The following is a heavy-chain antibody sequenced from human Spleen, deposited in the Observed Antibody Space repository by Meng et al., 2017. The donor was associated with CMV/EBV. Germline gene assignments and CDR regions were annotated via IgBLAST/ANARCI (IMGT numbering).Heavy chain of an antibody. J-gene: IGHJ6*01. CDR2: IYSGGSST. D-gene: IGHD2-15*01. V-gene: IGHV3-23*03. CDR1: GFTFSSYA. Sequence: GGSLRLSCAASGFTFSSYAMSWVRQAPGKGLEWVSVIYSGGSSTYYADSVKGRFTISRDNSRNTLYLQMISLRAEDTAIYYCAKRLPYYGMDVWGQGTAVTVSS. CDR3: AKRLPYYGMDV.